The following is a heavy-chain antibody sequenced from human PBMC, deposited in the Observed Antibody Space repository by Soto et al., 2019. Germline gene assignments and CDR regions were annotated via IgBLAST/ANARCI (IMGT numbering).Heavy chain of an antibody. CDR3: ARDGTRWLQLPYFDY. Sequence: ASVKVSCKASGYTFTSYYMHWVRQAPGQGLEWMGIINPSGGSTSYAQKFQGRVTMTRDTSTSTVYMELSSLRSEDTAVYYCARDGTRWLQLPYFDYWGQGTLVTVSS. CDR1: GYTFTSYY. V-gene: IGHV1-46*03. J-gene: IGHJ4*02. CDR2: INPSGGST. D-gene: IGHD5-12*01.